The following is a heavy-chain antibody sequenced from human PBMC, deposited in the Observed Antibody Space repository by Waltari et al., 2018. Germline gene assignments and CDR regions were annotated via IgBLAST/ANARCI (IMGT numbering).Heavy chain of an antibody. D-gene: IGHD3-22*01. V-gene: IGHV4-31*03. CDR1: GGSISSGGYY. CDR2: IYYSGST. J-gene: IGHJ3*02. Sequence: QVQLQESGPGLVKPSQTLSLTCTVSGGSISSGGYYWSWIRQHPGKGLEWIGYIYYSGSTYYSPSLKSRVTISVDTSKNQFSLKLSSVTAADTAVYYCARAVGSSGPLLPDAFDIWGQGTMVTVSS. CDR3: ARAVGSSGPLLPDAFDI.